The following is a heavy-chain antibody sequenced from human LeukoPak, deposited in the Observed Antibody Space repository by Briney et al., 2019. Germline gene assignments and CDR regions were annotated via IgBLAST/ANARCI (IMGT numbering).Heavy chain of an antibody. Sequence: SQTLSLTCAISGDSVSSNSAAWNWTRQSPSRGLEWLGRTYYRSKWYNDYAVSVKSRITINPGTSKNQFSLQLNSLTPEDTAVYYCARDFGYSSGWYLSWFDPWGQGTLVTVSS. D-gene: IGHD6-19*01. J-gene: IGHJ5*02. CDR1: GDSVSSNSAA. CDR3: ARDFGYSSGWYLSWFDP. CDR2: TYYRSKWYN. V-gene: IGHV6-1*01.